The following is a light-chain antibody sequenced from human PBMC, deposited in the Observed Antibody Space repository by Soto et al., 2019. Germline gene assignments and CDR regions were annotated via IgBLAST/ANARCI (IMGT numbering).Light chain of an antibody. Sequence: EIVMTQSPATLSVSPGERATLSCRASQSVSSNLAWYQQKPGQAPRLLIDGASTRATGIPARFSGSGSGTEFTLTISSLQSVDFAAYYCQQYNNWPPRWTFGQGTKVEIK. CDR2: GAS. CDR3: QQYNNWPPRWT. V-gene: IGKV3-15*01. CDR1: QSVSSN. J-gene: IGKJ1*01.